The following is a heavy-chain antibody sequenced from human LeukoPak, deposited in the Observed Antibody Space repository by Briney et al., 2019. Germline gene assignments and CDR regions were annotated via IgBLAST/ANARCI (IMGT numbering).Heavy chain of an antibody. D-gene: IGHD3-22*01. Sequence: GASVKVSCKASGYTFTSYGISWVRQAPGQGLEWMGWISAYNGNTNYAQKLQGRVTMTRDRSTSTVYMELSSLRSEDTAVYYCASPYYYDSSGYHPPGDAFDIWGQGTMVTVSS. CDR1: GYTFTSYG. J-gene: IGHJ3*02. CDR3: ASPYYYDSSGYHPPGDAFDI. V-gene: IGHV1-18*01. CDR2: ISAYNGNT.